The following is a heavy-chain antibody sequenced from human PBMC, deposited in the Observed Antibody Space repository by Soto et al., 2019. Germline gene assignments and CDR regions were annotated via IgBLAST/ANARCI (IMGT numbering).Heavy chain of an antibody. V-gene: IGHV4-39*01. D-gene: IGHD3-22*01. J-gene: IGHJ6*02. CDR3: ARNYYDSSGYYYSYYYYGTDV. CDR2: IYYSGST. Sequence: SETLSLTCTVSGGSISSSSYYWGWIRQPPGKGLEWIGSIYYSGSTYYNPSLKSRVTISVDTSKNQFSLKLSSVTAADTAVYYCARNYYDSSGYYYSYYYYGTDVWGQGTTVTVSS. CDR1: GGSISSSSYY.